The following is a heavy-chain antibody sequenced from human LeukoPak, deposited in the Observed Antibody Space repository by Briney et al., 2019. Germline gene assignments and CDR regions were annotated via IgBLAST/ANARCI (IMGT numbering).Heavy chain of an antibody. CDR3: AREGYSSGWHPGGMDV. CDR2: ISSSSSTI. V-gene: IGHV3-48*01. Sequence: GGSLRLSCAASGFTFSSYSMNWVRQAPGKGLEWVSYISSSSSTIYYADSVKGRFTISRDNAKNSLYLQMNSLRAEDTAVYYCAREGYSSGWHPGGMDVWGQGTTVTVSS. D-gene: IGHD6-19*01. CDR1: GFTFSSYS. J-gene: IGHJ6*02.